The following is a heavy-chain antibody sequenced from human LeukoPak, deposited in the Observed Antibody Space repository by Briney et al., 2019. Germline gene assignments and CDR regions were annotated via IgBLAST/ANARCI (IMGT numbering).Heavy chain of an antibody. D-gene: IGHD3-16*01. Sequence: PGGSLRLSCAGSGFTFSSYSMNWVRQAPGKGLEWVSSISSSSSNIYYADSVKGRFTTSRDNAKNSLYLQMNSLRAEDTAVYYCARVVWGDNYFDYWGQGTLVTVSS. CDR2: ISSSSSNI. CDR1: GFTFSSYS. CDR3: ARVVWGDNYFDY. J-gene: IGHJ4*02. V-gene: IGHV3-21*01.